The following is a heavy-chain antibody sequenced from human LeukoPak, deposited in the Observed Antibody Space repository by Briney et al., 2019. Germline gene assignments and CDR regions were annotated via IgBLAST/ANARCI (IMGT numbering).Heavy chain of an antibody. J-gene: IGHJ3*02. CDR1: GHSISIGGNY. D-gene: IGHD6-13*01. V-gene: IGHV4-31*03. CDR3: ARDYSSSWYPNIPPPDAFYT. Sequence: SDTLSLTCTFSGHSISIGGNYWTWIRQHPGKGLEWIGYIYYSGSTYYNPSLKSRVTISVDTSKNQFSLKLSSVTAADTAVYYCARDYSSSWYPNIPPPDAFYTCGQGTMVTVSS. CDR2: IYYSGST.